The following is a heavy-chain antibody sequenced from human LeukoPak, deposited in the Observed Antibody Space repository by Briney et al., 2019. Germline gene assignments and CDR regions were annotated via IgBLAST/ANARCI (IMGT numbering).Heavy chain of an antibody. CDR2: INPNSGGT. CDR1: GYTFTGYY. J-gene: IGHJ6*03. Sequence: ASVKVSCKASGYTFTGYYMHWVRQAPGQGLEWMGWINPNSGGTNYAQKFQGRVTMTRDTSISTAYMELSRLRSDDTAVYYCARDPGSSYSSSWYDYYYMDVWGKGTTVTISS. CDR3: ARDPGSSYSSSWYDYYYMDV. V-gene: IGHV1-2*02. D-gene: IGHD6-13*01.